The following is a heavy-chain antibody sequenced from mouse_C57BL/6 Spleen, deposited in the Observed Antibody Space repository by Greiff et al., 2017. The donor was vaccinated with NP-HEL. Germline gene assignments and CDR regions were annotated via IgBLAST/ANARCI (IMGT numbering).Heavy chain of an antibody. J-gene: IGHJ3*01. CDR3: ARFDDGYFAY. CDR2: INYDGSST. CDR1: GFTFSDYY. Sequence: EVKLMESEGGLVQPGSSMKLSCTASGFTFSDYYMAWVRQVPEKGLEWVANINYDGSSTYYLDSLKSRFIISRDNAKNILYLQMSSLKSEDTATYYCARFDDGYFAYWGQGTLVTVSA. D-gene: IGHD2-3*01. V-gene: IGHV5-16*01.